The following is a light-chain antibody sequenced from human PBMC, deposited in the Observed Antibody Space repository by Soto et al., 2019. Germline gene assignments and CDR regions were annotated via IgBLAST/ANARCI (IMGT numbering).Light chain of an antibody. J-gene: IGLJ3*02. CDR2: LNSDGSH. V-gene: IGLV4-69*01. CDR1: SGHSSYA. Sequence: QSVLTQSPSASASLGASVNLTCTLSSGHSSYAIAWHQQQPEKGPRYLMRLNSDGSHTKGDGIPDRFSGSSSGAERYLTIPSLQSEDEADYYCQTWGTGIWVFGGGTKLTVL. CDR3: QTWGTGIWV.